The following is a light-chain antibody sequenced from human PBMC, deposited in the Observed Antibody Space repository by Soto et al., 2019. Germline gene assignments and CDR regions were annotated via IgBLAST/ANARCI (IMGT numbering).Light chain of an antibody. CDR1: QSVSSY. CDR3: QHRTDSRMT. Sequence: EIVLTQSPATLSLSPGERATLSCRASQSVSSYLAWYQQRPGQAPRLLIYGASSRATDIPARFSGSGSGTDFTISSLRLEALAVEFCYRQHRTDSRMTFGQGTRVEVK. CDR2: GAS. V-gene: IGKV3-11*01. J-gene: IGKJ5*01.